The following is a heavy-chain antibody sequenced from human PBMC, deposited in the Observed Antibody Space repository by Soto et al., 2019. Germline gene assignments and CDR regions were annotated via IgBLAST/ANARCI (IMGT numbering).Heavy chain of an antibody. Sequence: GGSLRLSCAASGFTFSSYSMHWVRQAPGKGLEWVAVIWYDGNSKYYADSVRGRFTISRDNSKNTLYLQMNSLRAEDTAVYYCATGTMLQLWNYYYYMDVWGKGTTVTVSS. J-gene: IGHJ6*03. D-gene: IGHD5-18*01. CDR2: IWYDGNSK. CDR1: GFTFSSYS. V-gene: IGHV3-33*01. CDR3: ATGTMLQLWNYYYYMDV.